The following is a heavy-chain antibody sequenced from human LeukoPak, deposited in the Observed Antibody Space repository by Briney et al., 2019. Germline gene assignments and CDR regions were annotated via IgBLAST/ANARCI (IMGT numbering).Heavy chain of an antibody. J-gene: IGHJ6*03. CDR2: IYYSGST. CDR3: ARGGSGYDYYYYSYMDV. Sequence: ETLSLTCTVSGGSISSYYWSRVRQPPGKGLEWIGYIYYSGSTNYNPSLKSRVTISVEASKNQSYLKLSYLTAADTAVYYCARGGSGYDYYYYSYMDVWGKGTMVTVSS. CDR1: GGSISSYY. D-gene: IGHD5-12*01. V-gene: IGHV4-59*01.